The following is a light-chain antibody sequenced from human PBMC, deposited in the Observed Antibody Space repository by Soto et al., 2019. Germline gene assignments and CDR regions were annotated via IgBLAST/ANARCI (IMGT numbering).Light chain of an antibody. CDR1: QSVSSY. J-gene: IGKJ4*02. CDR3: QQYENGPPGLM. CDR2: GAS. V-gene: IGKV3D-15*01. Sequence: EIVMTQSPATLSVSPGEGVSLSCRASQSVSSYLAWYQQKPGQAPRLLIYGASKRAGGVPARFSGTGSGTEFTLTIDNLRSVDFAVYYCQQYENGPPGLMFGGGTKVEIK.